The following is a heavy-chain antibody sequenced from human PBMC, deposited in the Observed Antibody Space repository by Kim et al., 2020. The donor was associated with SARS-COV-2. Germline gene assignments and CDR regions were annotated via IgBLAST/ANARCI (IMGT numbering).Heavy chain of an antibody. J-gene: IGHJ4*02. V-gene: IGHV3-21*01. CDR3: AVVDTAMDNYFDY. D-gene: IGHD5-18*01. CDR2: ISSSSSYI. CDR1: GFTFSSYS. Sequence: GGSLRLSCAASGFTFSSYSMNWVRQAPGKGLEWVSSISSSSSYIYYADSVKGRFTISRDNAKNSLYLQMNSLRAEDTAVYYCAVVDTAMDNYFDYWGQGTLVTVSS.